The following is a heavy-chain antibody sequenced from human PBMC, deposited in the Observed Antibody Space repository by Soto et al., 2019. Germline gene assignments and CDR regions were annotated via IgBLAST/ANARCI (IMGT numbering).Heavy chain of an antibody. CDR2: ISFDGSNK. D-gene: IGHD3-16*01. Sequence: QVQLVESGGGVVQPGRSLRLSCAASGFIFSSYNMYWVRQAPGKGLEWVSIISFDGSNKYYADSVKGRCSISRDNSKNTVFLQVDSLRAEDMAIYYCVSQVGVDSWGQGTLVTVSS. CDR3: VSQVGVDS. J-gene: IGHJ4*02. CDR1: GFIFSSYN. V-gene: IGHV3-30-3*01.